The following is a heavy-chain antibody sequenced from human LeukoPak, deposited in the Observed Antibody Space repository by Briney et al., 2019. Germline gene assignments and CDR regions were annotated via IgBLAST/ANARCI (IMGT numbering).Heavy chain of an antibody. CDR1: GFTFSNE. J-gene: IGHJ4*02. V-gene: IGHV3-48*01. D-gene: IGHD5-18*01. CDR3: ARMQDTAMVTPVGFFDY. Sequence: GGSLRLSCAASGFTFSNEMNWVRQAPGKGLEWVSYISGGSNIIHYADSVRGRFTISRDNAKNSLYLQMNSLRAEDTAVYYCARMQDTAMVTPVGFFDYWGQGTLVTVSS. CDR2: ISGGSNII.